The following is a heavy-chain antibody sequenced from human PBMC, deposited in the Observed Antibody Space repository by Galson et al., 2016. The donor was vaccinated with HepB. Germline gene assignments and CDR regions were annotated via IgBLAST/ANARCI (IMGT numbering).Heavy chain of an antibody. CDR1: GFTFRSYA. Sequence: SLRLSCAASGFTFRSYAMTWVRQAPGKGLEWVSTISGSGGSTYHADSVKGRFTISRDDSKNTVYLQMSSLRAEDTAVYYCAKFASGTYYLDSFDYWGQGTLVTVSS. CDR2: ISGSGGST. D-gene: IGHD3-10*01. V-gene: IGHV3-23*01. CDR3: AKFASGTYYLDSFDY. J-gene: IGHJ4*02.